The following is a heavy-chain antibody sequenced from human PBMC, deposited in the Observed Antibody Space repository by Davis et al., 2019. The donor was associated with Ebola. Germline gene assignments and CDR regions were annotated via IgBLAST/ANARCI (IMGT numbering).Heavy chain of an antibody. CDR3: AGGLLDSSGYSGQYGMDV. CDR2: INPSGGST. Sequence: ASVKVSCKASGYTFTSYYMHWVRQAPGQGLEWMGIINPSGGSTSYAQKFQGRVTMTRDTSTSTVYMELSSLRSEDTAVYYCAGGLLDSSGYSGQYGMDVWGQGTTVTVSS. D-gene: IGHD3-22*01. J-gene: IGHJ6*02. V-gene: IGHV1-46*01. CDR1: GYTFTSYY.